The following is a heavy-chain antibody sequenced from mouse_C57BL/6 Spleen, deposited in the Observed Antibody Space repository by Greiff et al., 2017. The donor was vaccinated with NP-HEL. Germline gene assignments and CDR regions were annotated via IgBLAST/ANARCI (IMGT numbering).Heavy chain of an antibody. Sequence: EVKVEESGGGLVQPGGSLKLSCAASGFTFSDYYMYWVRQTPEKRLEWVAYISNGGGSTYYPDTVKGRFTISRDNAKNTLYLQMSRLKSEDTAMYYCARRDYAGGMDYWGQGTSVTVSS. CDR3: ARRDYAGGMDY. D-gene: IGHD2-4*01. CDR1: GFTFSDYY. V-gene: IGHV5-12*01. J-gene: IGHJ4*01. CDR2: ISNGGGST.